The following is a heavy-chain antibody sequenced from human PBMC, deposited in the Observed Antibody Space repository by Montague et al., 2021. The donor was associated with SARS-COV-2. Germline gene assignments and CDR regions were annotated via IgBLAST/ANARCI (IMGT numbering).Heavy chain of an antibody. CDR2: VHHSGHK. CDR1: GGSLSADH. D-gene: IGHD6-6*01. CDR3: ARGPVSLAARLSYYFDH. J-gene: IGHJ4*02. V-gene: IGHV4-34*01. Sequence: SETLSLTCAVYGGSLSADHWSWIWQPPGDGLEWIGEVHHSGHKNYNVTPESRVTMSVATSKSQFSLKVRSVTAAATAVCYCARGPVSLAARLSYYFDHWGQGTLVTVSS.